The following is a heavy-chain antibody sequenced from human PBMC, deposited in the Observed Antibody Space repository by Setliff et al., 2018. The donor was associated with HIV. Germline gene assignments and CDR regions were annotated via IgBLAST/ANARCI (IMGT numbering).Heavy chain of an antibody. D-gene: IGHD3-22*01. CDR2: ISGSGGRT. CDR3: AREVVGYYYDSSGSFDY. Sequence: PGGSLRLSCAASGFSFSSCAMNWVRQAPGKGLQWVSVISGSGGRTNYADSVKGRFTISRDNSKNTLYLQMNSLRAEDTAVYYCAREVVGYYYDSSGSFDYWGQGTLVTVSS. V-gene: IGHV3-23*01. J-gene: IGHJ4*02. CDR1: GFSFSSCA.